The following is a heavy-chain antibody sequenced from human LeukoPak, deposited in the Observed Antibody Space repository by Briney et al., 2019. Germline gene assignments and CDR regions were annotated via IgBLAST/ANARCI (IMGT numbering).Heavy chain of an antibody. Sequence: GGSLRLSCAASGFTFTTYGMSWVRRAPGRGLEWVSAISGSVGGSTYYADSVTGRFTISRDNSKNTLYLQMNSLRAEDTAVYYCAKARGINWYALDYWGQGTLVTVSS. CDR2: ISGSVGGST. J-gene: IGHJ4*02. V-gene: IGHV3-23*01. CDR1: GFTFTTYG. D-gene: IGHD6-13*01. CDR3: AKARGINWYALDY.